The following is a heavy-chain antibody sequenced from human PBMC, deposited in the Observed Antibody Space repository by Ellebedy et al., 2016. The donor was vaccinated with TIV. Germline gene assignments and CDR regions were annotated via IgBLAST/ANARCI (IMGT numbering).Heavy chain of an antibody. V-gene: IGHV5-51*01. Sequence: GESLKISCKGSGYSFTSYWLGWVRQMPGKGLEWMGIIYPGDSDTRYSPSFQGQVTISADKSISTAYLQWSSLKASDTAMYYCARKGRYFDWSLPPDYWGQGTLVTVSS. J-gene: IGHJ4*02. CDR2: IYPGDSDT. CDR3: ARKGRYFDWSLPPDY. D-gene: IGHD3-9*01. CDR1: GYSFTSYW.